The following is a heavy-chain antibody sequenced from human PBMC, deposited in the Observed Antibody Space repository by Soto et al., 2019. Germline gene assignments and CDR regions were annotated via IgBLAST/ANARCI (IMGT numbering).Heavy chain of an antibody. V-gene: IGHV3-11*06. CDR3: VRGGGGGRFDP. Sequence: GGSLRLSCAGSGFTFGDSYMSWIRQAPGKGLEWLSYISPGSRYPAYADSVKGRFTISRDNAKRSLYLQMMSLTAEDTAIYYCVRGGGGGRFDPWGQGTMVTVSS. CDR1: GFTFGDSY. CDR2: ISPGSRYP. J-gene: IGHJ5*02. D-gene: IGHD2-15*01.